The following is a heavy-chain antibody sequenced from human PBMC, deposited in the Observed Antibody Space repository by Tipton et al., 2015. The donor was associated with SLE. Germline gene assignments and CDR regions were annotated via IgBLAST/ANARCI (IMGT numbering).Heavy chain of an antibody. CDR3: ARDRGGNSSVYVDN. Sequence: TLSLTCTVSGGSISTTTNYWGWIRQPPGKGLEWIGSIYYSGSAYSTYYNPSLNSRVTISVDKPTNQFSLKVSAVIAADTAVYYCARDRGGNSSVYVDNWGQGTLVTVSS. J-gene: IGHJ4*02. V-gene: IGHV4-39*07. CDR2: IYYSGSAYST. D-gene: IGHD4-23*01. CDR1: GGSISTTTNY.